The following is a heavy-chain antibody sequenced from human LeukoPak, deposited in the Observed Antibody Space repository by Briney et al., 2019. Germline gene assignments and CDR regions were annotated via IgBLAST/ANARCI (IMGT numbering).Heavy chain of an antibody. V-gene: IGHV4-34*01. CDR1: GGSFSGYY. CDR3: ARAKPNPPITPPKRQRYGMDV. J-gene: IGHJ6*04. Sequence: PSDTLSLTCAVYGGSFSGYYWSLIRQPPGKGLEWIGEINHSGSTNYNPSLKSRVTISVDTSKNQFSLKLSSVTAADTAVYYCARAKPNPPITPPKRQRYGMDVWGKGTTVTVSS. D-gene: IGHD5-24*01. CDR2: INHSGST.